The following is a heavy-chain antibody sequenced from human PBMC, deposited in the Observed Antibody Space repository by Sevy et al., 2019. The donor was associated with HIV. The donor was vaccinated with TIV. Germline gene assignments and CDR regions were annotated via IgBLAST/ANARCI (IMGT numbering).Heavy chain of an antibody. CDR2: IYTSGST. CDR1: GGSISSYY. CDR3: AREVFNYYDSTPDAFDI. D-gene: IGHD3-22*01. J-gene: IGHJ3*02. Sequence: SETLSLTCTVSGGSISSYYWSWIRQPAGKGLEWIGRIYTSGSTNYNPSLKGRVTMSVDTSKNQFSLKLSSVTAADTAVYYCAREVFNYYDSTPDAFDIWGQGTMVTVSS. V-gene: IGHV4-4*07.